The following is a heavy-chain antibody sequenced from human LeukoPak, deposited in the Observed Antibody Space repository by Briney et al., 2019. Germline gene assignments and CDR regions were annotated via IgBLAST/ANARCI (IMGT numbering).Heavy chain of an antibody. CDR2: IYSGGST. CDR3: ARGHDYDSSVAY. D-gene: IGHD3-22*01. J-gene: IGHJ4*02. CDR1: GFTVSSNY. V-gene: IGHV3-66*01. Sequence: GGSLRLSCAASGFTVSSNYMSWVRQAPGKGLEWVSVIYSGGSTYYADSVKGRFTISRDNSKNTADLQMNSLRAEDTAVYYCARGHDYDSSVAYWGQGTLVTVSS.